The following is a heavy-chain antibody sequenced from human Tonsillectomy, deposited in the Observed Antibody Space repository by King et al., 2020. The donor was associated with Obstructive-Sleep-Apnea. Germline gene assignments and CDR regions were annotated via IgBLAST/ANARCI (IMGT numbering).Heavy chain of an antibody. CDR1: GFTFDDYA. CDR2: ISWNSGSI. V-gene: IGHV3-9*01. J-gene: IGHJ4*02. D-gene: IGHD1-26*01. CDR3: AKGLIVGANTAIF. Sequence: VQLVESGGGLVQPGRSLRLSCAASGFTFDDYAMHWVRQAPGKGLEWVSGISWNSGSIGYADSVKGRFTISRDYAKNSLYLQMNSLRAEDTALYYCAKGLIVGANTAIFGGQGTLVTVSS.